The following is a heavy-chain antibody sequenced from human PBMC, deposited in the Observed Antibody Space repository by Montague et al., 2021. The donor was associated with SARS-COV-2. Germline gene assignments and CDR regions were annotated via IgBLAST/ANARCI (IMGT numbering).Heavy chain of an antibody. V-gene: IGHV4-59*01. CDR1: GGSISSYY. D-gene: IGHD3-10*01. CDR2: IYYIGST. J-gene: IGHJ5*02. CDR3: ASVPVLLWFGERGYWFEP. Sequence: SETLSLTCTVSGGSISSYYWSWIRQPPGKGLEWIGYIYYIGSTNYNPSLKSRVTISVDTSKNQFTLKLSSVTAADTAVYYCASVPVLLWFGERGYWFEPWGQGPRVTVPS.